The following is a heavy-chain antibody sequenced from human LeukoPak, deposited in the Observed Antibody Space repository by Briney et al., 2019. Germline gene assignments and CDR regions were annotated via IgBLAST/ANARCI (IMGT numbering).Heavy chain of an antibody. CDR2: INPNSGET. CDR3: ARGATRLATAGAEFDS. V-gene: IGHV1-2*06. CDR1: GYNFIGFY. D-gene: IGHD6-13*01. J-gene: IGHJ4*02. Sequence: ASVKVSCKASGYNFIGFYMHWVRQAPGQSLEWMGRINPNSGETSFALSFQGRVTMNRDTSINTAYMELGRLTSDDTAVYFCARGATRLATAGAEFDSWGQGTLVIVSS.